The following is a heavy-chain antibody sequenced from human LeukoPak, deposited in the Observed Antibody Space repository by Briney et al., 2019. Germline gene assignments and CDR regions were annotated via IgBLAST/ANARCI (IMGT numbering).Heavy chain of an antibody. CDR3: ARRGWQWLSPLDY. V-gene: IGHV3-21*01. D-gene: IGHD6-19*01. CDR2: ISSSSSYI. CDR1: GFTFSSYS. Sequence: GGSRRLSCAASGFTFSSYSMNWVRQAPGKGLEWVSSISSSSSYIYYADSVKGRFTISRDNAKNSLYLQMNSLRAEDTAVYYCARRGWQWLSPLDYWGQGTLVTVSS. J-gene: IGHJ4*02.